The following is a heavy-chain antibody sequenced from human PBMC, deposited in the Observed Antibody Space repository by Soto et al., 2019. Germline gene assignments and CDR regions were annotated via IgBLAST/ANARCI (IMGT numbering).Heavy chain of an antibody. D-gene: IGHD3-3*01. CDR2: IYSSGST. J-gene: IGHJ6*02. CDR3: ARDLFTYSDFWSAYSYGMDV. V-gene: IGHV4-59*01. Sequence: PSETLSLTCTVSGGSIDGYYWSWIRLPPGKGLEWIGYIYSSGSTDYNPSLKSRVTMSVDTSKNQFSPKLSSVTAADTAVYYCARDLFTYSDFWSAYSYGMDVWGQGTTVTVSS. CDR1: GGSIDGYY.